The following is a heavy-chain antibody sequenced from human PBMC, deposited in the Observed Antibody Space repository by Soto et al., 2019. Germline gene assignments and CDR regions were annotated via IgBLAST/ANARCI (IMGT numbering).Heavy chain of an antibody. Sequence: GGSLRLSCAASGSTFSSYSMNWVRQAPGKGLEWVSYISSSSSTIYYADSVKGRFTISRDNAKNSLYLQMNSLRDEDTAVYYCARTDYYDRYIYYYFDYWGQGTLVTVSS. CDR2: ISSSSSTI. CDR1: GSTFSSYS. D-gene: IGHD3-22*01. J-gene: IGHJ4*02. V-gene: IGHV3-48*02. CDR3: ARTDYYDRYIYYYFDY.